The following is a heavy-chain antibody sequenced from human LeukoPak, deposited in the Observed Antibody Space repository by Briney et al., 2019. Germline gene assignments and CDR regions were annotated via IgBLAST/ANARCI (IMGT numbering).Heavy chain of an antibody. D-gene: IGHD3-22*01. V-gene: IGHV3-11*06. CDR1: GLTFSDYY. CDR3: ARDADGYYPDY. J-gene: IGHJ4*02. Sequence: PGGSLRLSCAASGLTFSDYYMSWIRQAPGKGLEWVSYITSSSYTNDADSVKGRFTISRDNAKNSLYLQMNSLRPEDTAVYYCARDADGYYPDYWGQGTLVTVSS. CDR2: ITSSSYT.